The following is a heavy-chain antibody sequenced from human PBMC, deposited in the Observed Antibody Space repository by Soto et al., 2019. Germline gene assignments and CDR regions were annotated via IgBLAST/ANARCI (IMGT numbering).Heavy chain of an antibody. D-gene: IGHD3-10*01. V-gene: IGHV4-30-4*01. Sequence: QVQLQESGPGLVKPSQTLSLTCTVSGGSISSGDYYWSWIRQPPGKGLEWIGYIYYSGSTYYNPSFKSRVTRSVDTSKNQFSLKLSSVTAGDTAVYYCARAQGSGFLVSWGQGTLVTVSS. CDR1: GGSISSGDYY. J-gene: IGHJ4*02. CDR2: IYYSGST. CDR3: ARAQGSGFLVS.